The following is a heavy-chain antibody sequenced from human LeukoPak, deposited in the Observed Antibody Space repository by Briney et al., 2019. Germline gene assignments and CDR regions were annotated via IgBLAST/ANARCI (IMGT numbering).Heavy chain of an antibody. CDR3: ARVYDFWSGYYFDY. CDR2: IYYSGST. Sequence: SETLSLTCTVSGGSVSSGSYYWSWIRQPPGKGLEWIGYIYYSGSTNYNPSLKSRVTISVDTSKNQFSLKLSSVTAADTAVYYCARVYDFWSGYYFDYWGQGTLVTVSS. CDR1: GGSVSSGSYY. V-gene: IGHV4-61*01. J-gene: IGHJ4*02. D-gene: IGHD3-3*01.